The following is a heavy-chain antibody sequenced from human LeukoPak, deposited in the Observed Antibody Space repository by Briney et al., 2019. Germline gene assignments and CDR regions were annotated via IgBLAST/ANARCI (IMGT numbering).Heavy chain of an antibody. J-gene: IGHJ5*02. CDR1: GGSFSGYY. D-gene: IGHD3-10*01. Sequence: SETLSLTCAVYGGSFSGYYWSWIRQPPGKGLEWIGEINHSGSTNYNPSLKSRVTISVDTSKNQFSLKLSSVTAADTAVYYCARGRNYYGSGSYYFKFDPWGQGTLVTVSS. CDR2: INHSGST. V-gene: IGHV4-34*01. CDR3: ARGRNYYGSGSYYFKFDP.